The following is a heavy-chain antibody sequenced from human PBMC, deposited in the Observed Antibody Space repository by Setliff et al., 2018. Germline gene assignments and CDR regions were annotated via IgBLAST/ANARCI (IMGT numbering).Heavy chain of an antibody. J-gene: IGHJ4*02. CDR2: IYPGDSDT. CDR1: GYTFTNYW. CDR3: ARVGSQGGYYFDS. D-gene: IGHD3-10*01. Sequence: GESLKISCKGSGYTFTNYWIAWVRQMPGKGLEWMGLIYPGDSDTRYSPSFRGQVTISADKSISSAYLQWRSLKASDTAMYYCARVGSQGGYYFDSWGQGTLVTVSS. V-gene: IGHV5-51*01.